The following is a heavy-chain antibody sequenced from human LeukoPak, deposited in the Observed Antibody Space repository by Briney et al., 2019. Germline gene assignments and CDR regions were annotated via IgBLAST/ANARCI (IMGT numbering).Heavy chain of an antibody. J-gene: IGHJ5*02. CDR1: GYTFTSYD. D-gene: IGHD3-3*01. CDR3: ARGGGDFWSGYYTSNWFDP. CDR2: MNPNSGNT. V-gene: IGHV1-8*01. Sequence: ASVKVSCKASGYTFTSYDINWVRQATGQGLEWMGWMNPNSGNTGYAQKFQGRVTMTRNTSISTAYMELSSLRSEDTVVYYCARGGGDFWSGYYTSNWFDPWGQGTLVTVSS.